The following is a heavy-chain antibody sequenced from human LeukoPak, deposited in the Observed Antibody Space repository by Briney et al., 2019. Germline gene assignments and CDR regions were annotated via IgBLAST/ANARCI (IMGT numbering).Heavy chain of an antibody. J-gene: IGHJ3*02. CDR2: TSSSSSAK. V-gene: IGHV3-48*01. D-gene: IGHD3-10*01. CDR1: GFTFSTYS. Sequence: GSLRLSCAASGFTFSTYSLSWVRQAPGKGLEWVSYTSSSSSAKYYEDSVKGRFTISRDNAKNSLYLQMDSLRAEDTAVYYCARYYLHGFDIWGQGTMVTVSS. CDR3: ARYYLHGFDI.